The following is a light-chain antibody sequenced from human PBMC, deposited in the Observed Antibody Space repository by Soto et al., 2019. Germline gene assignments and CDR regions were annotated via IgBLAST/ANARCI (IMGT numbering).Light chain of an antibody. CDR3: RQRSDWPLT. CDR1: QSVTSY. Sequence: EIVFTPSPAPLSFSPGERATLSCRASQSVTSYLAWYQQKPGQAPRLLIYDVSNRASGIPARFSGSGSETDFTLTISSLEPEDFAVYYCRQRSDWPLTFGQGTRLEIK. CDR2: DVS. V-gene: IGKV3-11*01. J-gene: IGKJ5*01.